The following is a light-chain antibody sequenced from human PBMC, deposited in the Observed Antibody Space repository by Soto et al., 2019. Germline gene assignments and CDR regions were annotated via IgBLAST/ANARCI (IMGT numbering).Light chain of an antibody. V-gene: IGKV3-11*01. J-gene: IGKJ5*01. CDR3: QHYTTSSLT. Sequence: EIVLTQSPATLSLSPGERATLSCRASQSVSSYLAWYQQKPGQAPRLLIYDASNRATGIPARFSGGGSGTDFTLTISRLDPEDFAVYYCQHYTTSSLTFGQGTRLEI. CDR2: DAS. CDR1: QSVSSY.